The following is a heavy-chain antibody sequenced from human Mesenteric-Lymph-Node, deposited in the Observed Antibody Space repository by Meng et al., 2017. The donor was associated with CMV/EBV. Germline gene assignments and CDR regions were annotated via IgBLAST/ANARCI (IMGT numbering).Heavy chain of an antibody. Sequence: KASGDTFTSYGISWVRQAPGQGLEWMGWISAYNGNTNYAQKLQGRVTMTTDTSTSTAYMELRSLRSDDTAVYYCARDLRYFGQNWFDPWGQGTLVTVSS. CDR3: ARDLRYFGQNWFDP. J-gene: IGHJ5*02. CDR2: ISAYNGNT. V-gene: IGHV1-18*01. CDR1: GDTFTSYG. D-gene: IGHD3-9*01.